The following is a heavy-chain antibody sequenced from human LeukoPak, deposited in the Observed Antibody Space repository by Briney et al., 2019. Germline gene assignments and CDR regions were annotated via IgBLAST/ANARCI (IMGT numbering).Heavy chain of an antibody. D-gene: IGHD5-24*01. CDR2: ISYDGSNN. V-gene: IGHV3-30*18. J-gene: IGHJ3*02. CDR1: GFTFSSYC. CDR3: AKGGRWLQDAFDI. Sequence: GRSLRLSCAASGFTFSSYCILRVRQAPGKGLEWVAVISYDGSNNYYADSVKGRFTISRDNSKNTLYLQMNSLRAEDTAVYYCAKGGRWLQDAFDIWGQGTMVTVSS.